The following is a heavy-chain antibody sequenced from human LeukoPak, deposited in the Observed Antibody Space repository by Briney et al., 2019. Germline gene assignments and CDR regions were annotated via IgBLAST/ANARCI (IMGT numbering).Heavy chain of an antibody. D-gene: IGHD3-3*01. V-gene: IGHV3-7*01. J-gene: IGHJ4*02. CDR2: INQDGSEK. CDR1: GFTFSSYW. Sequence: GGSLRLSCAASGFTFSSYWMSWVRQAPGKGLEWVANINQDGSEKYYVDSVKGRFTISRDNAKSSLYLQMNSLRADDTAVYYCARELRFLEWRTIDYWGQGTLVTVSS. CDR3: ARELRFLEWRTIDY.